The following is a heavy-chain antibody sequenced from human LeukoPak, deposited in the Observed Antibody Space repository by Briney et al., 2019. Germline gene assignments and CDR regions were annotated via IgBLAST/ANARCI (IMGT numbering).Heavy chain of an antibody. D-gene: IGHD1-14*01. CDR1: RYTFTSYA. Sequence: ASVKVSCKASRYTFTSYAMHWVRQAPGQRLEWMGWINAGNGNTKYSQKFQGRVTITRDTSASTAYMELSSLRSEDTAVYYCARVVNWNHLTPDYWGQGTLVTVSS. V-gene: IGHV1-3*01. CDR3: ARVVNWNHLTPDY. CDR2: INAGNGNT. J-gene: IGHJ4*02.